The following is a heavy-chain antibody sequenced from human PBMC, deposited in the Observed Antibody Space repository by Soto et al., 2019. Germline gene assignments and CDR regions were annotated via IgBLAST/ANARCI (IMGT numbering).Heavy chain of an antibody. J-gene: IGHJ6*02. CDR1: GGSISSSSYD. V-gene: IGHV4-39*01. Sequence: KPSESMSIASTVSGGSISSSSYDWGWIRQPPGKGLEWIGIIYYSGSTYYNPSLKSRVTISVDTSKNQFSLKLSSVTAADTAVYYCATTGIAAAGTGENYYYYYGMDVWGQGTTVTVSS. CDR3: ATTGIAAAGTGENYYYYYGMDV. CDR2: IYYSGST. D-gene: IGHD6-13*01.